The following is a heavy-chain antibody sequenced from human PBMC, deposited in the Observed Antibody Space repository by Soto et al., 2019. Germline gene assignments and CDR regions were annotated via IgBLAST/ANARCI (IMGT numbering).Heavy chain of an antibody. J-gene: IGHJ5*02. V-gene: IGHV1-69*05. D-gene: IGHD6-19*01. CDR1: GGTFSSYA. CDR2: IIPIFGTA. Sequence: GASVKVSCKASGGTFSSYAISWVRQAPGQGLEWMGGIIPIFGTANYAQKLQGRVTMTTDTSTSTAYMELRSLRSDDTAVYYCARVKASGWLNWFDPWGQGTLVTVSS. CDR3: ARVKASGWLNWFDP.